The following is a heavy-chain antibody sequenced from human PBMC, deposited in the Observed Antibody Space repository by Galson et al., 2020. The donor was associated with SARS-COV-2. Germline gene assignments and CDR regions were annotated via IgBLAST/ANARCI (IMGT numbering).Heavy chain of an antibody. D-gene: IGHD3-16*01. V-gene: IGHV3-30*18. J-gene: IGHJ4*02. CDR1: GFTFSSYG. Sequence: GGSLRLSCAASGFTFSSYGMHWVRQAPGKGLEWVAVISYDGSNKYYADSVKGRFTISRDNSKNTLYLQMNSLRAEDTAVYYCAKALGGDYFDYWGQGTLVTVSS. CDR2: ISYDGSNK. CDR3: AKALGGDYFDY.